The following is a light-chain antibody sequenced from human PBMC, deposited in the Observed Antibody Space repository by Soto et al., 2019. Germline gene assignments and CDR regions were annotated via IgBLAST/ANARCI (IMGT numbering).Light chain of an antibody. CDR2: DAS. Sequence: EIVLTQSPATLSLSPGERATLSCRATQSVRSSLAWYLQQPGQAPRLLIYDASKRATGIPARFSGSGSGTDFTLTISSLEPKEFAVYYCQQRSNWPGTFGQGTKVEIK. V-gene: IGKV3-11*01. CDR1: QSVRSS. CDR3: QQRSNWPGT. J-gene: IGKJ1*01.